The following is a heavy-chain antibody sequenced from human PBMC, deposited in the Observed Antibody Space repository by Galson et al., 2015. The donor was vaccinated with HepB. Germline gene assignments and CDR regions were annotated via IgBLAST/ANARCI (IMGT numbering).Heavy chain of an antibody. V-gene: IGHV3-30-3*01. D-gene: IGHD7-27*01. CDR1: GFTFSSYA. CDR3: AREELGDAFDI. Sequence: SLRLSCEASGFTFSSYAMHWVRQAPGKGLEWVAVISYDGSNKYYADSVKGRFTISRDNSKNTLYLQMNSLRAEDTAVYYCAREELGDAFDIWGQGTMVTVSS. J-gene: IGHJ3*02. CDR2: ISYDGSNK.